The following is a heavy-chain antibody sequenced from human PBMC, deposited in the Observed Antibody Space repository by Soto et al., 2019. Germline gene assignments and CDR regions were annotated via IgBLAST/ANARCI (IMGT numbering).Heavy chain of an antibody. Sequence: EVQLLESGGGLVQPGGSLRFSCAASGFTFHTYAMNWVRQTPGKGLDWVSVISGSGDNTYYADSVKGRFTISRDNSKNTLYLQMNSLRAEDTAVYYCAKGFSYDSGWFRWFDPWGQGTQFTVSS. D-gene: IGHD6-19*01. CDR2: ISGSGDNT. CDR3: AKGFSYDSGWFRWFDP. CDR1: GFTFHTYA. V-gene: IGHV3-23*01. J-gene: IGHJ5*02.